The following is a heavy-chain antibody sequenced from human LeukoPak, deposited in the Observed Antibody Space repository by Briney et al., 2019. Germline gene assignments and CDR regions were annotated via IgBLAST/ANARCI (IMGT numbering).Heavy chain of an antibody. D-gene: IGHD2-2*01. CDR1: GFTFSDYY. CDR3: ARDPYCSSTSCPGGIDY. V-gene: IGHV3-11*04. J-gene: IGHJ4*02. CDR2: ISSSGSTI. Sequence: PGGSLRLSCAASGFTFSDYYMSWIRPAPGKGLEGVSYISSSGSTIYYADSVKGRFTISRDNAKNSLYLQMNSLRAEDTAVYYCARDPYCSSTSCPGGIDYWGQGTLVTVSS.